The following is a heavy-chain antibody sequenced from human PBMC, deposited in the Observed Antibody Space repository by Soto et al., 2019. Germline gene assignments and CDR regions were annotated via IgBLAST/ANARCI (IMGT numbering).Heavy chain of an antibody. CDR1: GFRFSTYW. CDR2: IFPGSSET. CDR3: ARSQAGLDV. Sequence: EGQLVPSGAEVKKPGESLQISCQGSGFRFSTYWITWVRQKPGKGLEWMGVIFPGSSETRYGPSFQGHVTISADTSLSIAYLHWSSLGASDTAMYYCARSQAGLDVWGQGTFVTVSS. J-gene: IGHJ6*02. V-gene: IGHV5-51*01.